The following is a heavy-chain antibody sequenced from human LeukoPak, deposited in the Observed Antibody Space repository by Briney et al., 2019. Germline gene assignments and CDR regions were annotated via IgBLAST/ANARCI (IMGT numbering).Heavy chain of an antibody. V-gene: IGHV3-7*01. CDR3: ARYGNGAWLGHYAFDM. J-gene: IGHJ3*02. CDR2: IKQDGSEK. Sequence: PGGSLRLSCAASGFTLSYYWMSWVRQAPGKGPEWVANIKQDGSEKYYVDSVTGRFTISRDNAKNSLYLQMNSLKAEDTAVYYCARYGNGAWLGHYAFDMWGQGTMVTVSS. D-gene: IGHD6-19*01. CDR1: GFTLSYYW.